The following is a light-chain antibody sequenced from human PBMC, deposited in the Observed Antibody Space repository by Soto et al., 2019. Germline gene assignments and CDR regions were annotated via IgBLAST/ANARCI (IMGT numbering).Light chain of an antibody. CDR2: DNR. CDR1: SSNIGEGYD. CDR3: QSYDSSQDVV. J-gene: IGLJ2*01. Sequence: QSVLTQPPSVSGAPGQRVTISCTGSSSNIGEGYDVHWYQQLPGTAPKLLMYDNRNRPSGVPDRFSGSKSGTSASLAITGLQAEDEADYYCQSYDSSQDVVSGGGTKLTVL. V-gene: IGLV1-40*01.